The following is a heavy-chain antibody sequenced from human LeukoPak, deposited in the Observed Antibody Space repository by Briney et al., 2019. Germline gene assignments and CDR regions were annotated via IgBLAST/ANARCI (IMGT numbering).Heavy chain of an antibody. CDR1: GFTFSSYS. Sequence: GGSLRLSCAASGFTFSSYSMNWVRQAPGKGLEWVANIKQDGSEKYYVDSVKGRFTISRDNAKNSLYLQMNSLRAEDTAFYYCARGLMGGYPYFENWGQGTLVTVSS. V-gene: IGHV3-7*03. CDR2: IKQDGSEK. CDR3: ARGLMGGYPYFEN. D-gene: IGHD3-22*01. J-gene: IGHJ4*02.